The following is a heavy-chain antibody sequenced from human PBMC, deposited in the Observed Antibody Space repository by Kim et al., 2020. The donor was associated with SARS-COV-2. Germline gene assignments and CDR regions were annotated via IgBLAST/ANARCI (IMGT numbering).Heavy chain of an antibody. D-gene: IGHD3-10*01. Sequence: AQKFQGRVTMTRNTSISTAYMELSSLRSEDTAVYYCARGPYYGSGSYLDYWGQGTLVTVSS. CDR3: ARGPYYGSGSYLDY. V-gene: IGHV1-8*01. J-gene: IGHJ4*02.